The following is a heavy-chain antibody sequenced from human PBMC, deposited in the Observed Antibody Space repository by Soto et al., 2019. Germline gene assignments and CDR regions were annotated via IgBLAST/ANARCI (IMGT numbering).Heavy chain of an antibody. J-gene: IGHJ4*02. CDR1: GFTFGDYS. V-gene: IGHV3-49*04. D-gene: IGHD3-3*01. CDR2: IRSKAYGGTT. Sequence: LRLSCTASGFTFGDYSMSWVRQAPGKGLEWVGFIRSKAYGGTTEYAASVKGRFTISRDDSKSIAYLQMNSLKTEDTAVYYCTRDPDFWSGYYVYYFDYWGQGTLVTVSS. CDR3: TRDPDFWSGYYVYYFDY.